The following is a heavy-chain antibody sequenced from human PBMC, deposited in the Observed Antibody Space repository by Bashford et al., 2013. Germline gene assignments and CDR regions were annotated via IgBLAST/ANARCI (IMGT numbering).Heavy chain of an antibody. CDR3: ARVTLPGWGYYYYYMDV. Sequence: SSETLSLTCTVSGGSISSFYWSWIRQPPGKGLEWIGYIYYSGSTNYNPSLKSRVTISVDTSKNQFSLKLTSVTAADTAVYYCARVTLPGWGYYYYYMDVWGQGTTVTVSS. V-gene: IGHV4-59*01. CDR1: GGSISSFY. D-gene: IGHD3-16*01. J-gene: IGHJ6*03. CDR2: IYYSGST.